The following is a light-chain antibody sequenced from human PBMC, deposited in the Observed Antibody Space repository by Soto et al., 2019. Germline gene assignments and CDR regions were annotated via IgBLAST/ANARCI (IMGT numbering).Light chain of an antibody. CDR3: NSYTSSSTYV. CDR2: DVG. Sequence: QSALTQPASVSGSPGQSITISCTGTSSDVGGYNYVSWYQQHPGKAPKLVIYDVGNRPSGVSNRFSGSKSGNTASLTISGLHAEDEAAYYCNSYTSSSTYVLGIGTRSXS. CDR1: SSDVGGYNY. J-gene: IGLJ1*01. V-gene: IGLV2-14*01.